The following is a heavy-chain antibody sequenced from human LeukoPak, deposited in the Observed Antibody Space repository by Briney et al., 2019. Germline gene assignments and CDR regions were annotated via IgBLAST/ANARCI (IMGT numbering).Heavy chain of an antibody. CDR2: TYYRSTWYN. D-gene: IGHD2-2*01. J-gene: IGHJ5*02. V-gene: IGHV6-1*01. CDR3: ARRLTQYDCFDP. CDR1: GDSVSSNSVT. Sequence: SQTLSLTCAISGDSVSSNSVTWNWIRQSPSRGFEWLVRTYYRSTWYNDYAVSVRGRITVNPDTSKNQFSLHLNSVTPEDTAVYYCARRLTQYDCFDPWGQGILVTVSS.